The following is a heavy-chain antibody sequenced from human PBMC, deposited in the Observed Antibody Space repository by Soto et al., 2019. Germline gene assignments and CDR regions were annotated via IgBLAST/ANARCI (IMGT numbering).Heavy chain of an antibody. Sequence: PSETLSLTCAVSGGSISSGGYSWSWIRQPPGKGLEWIGYIYHSGSTYYNPSLKSRVTISVDRSKNQFSLKLSSVTAADTAVYYCARASITMVRGVIHAPTFDYWGQGTLVTVSS. D-gene: IGHD3-10*01. CDR3: ARASITMVRGVIHAPTFDY. CDR1: GGSISSGGYS. J-gene: IGHJ4*02. CDR2: IYHSGST. V-gene: IGHV4-30-2*01.